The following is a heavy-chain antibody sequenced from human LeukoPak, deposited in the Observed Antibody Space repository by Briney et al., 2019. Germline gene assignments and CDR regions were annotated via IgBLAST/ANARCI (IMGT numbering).Heavy chain of an antibody. V-gene: IGHV3-23*01. D-gene: IGHD1-26*01. J-gene: IGHJ4*02. CDR1: GFTFGSYA. CDR3: AKDRQNSGSPYYFDY. CDR2: ISGSGGST. Sequence: GGSLRLSCAASGFTFGSYAMSWVRQAPGKGLEWVSAISGSGGSTYYADSVKGRFTISRDNSKNTLYLQMNSLRAEDTAVYYCAKDRQNSGSPYYFDYWGQGTLVTVSS.